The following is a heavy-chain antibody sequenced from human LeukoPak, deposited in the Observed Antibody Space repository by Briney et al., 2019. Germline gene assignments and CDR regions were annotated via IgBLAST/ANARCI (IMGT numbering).Heavy chain of an antibody. V-gene: IGHV4-61*01. J-gene: IGHJ6*03. Sequence: SSETLSLTCTVSGGSISSSSYYWSWIRQPPGKGLEWIGYIYYSGSTNYNPSLKSRVTISVDTSKNQFPLKLSSVTAADTAVYYCARTGYPYYYYYMDVWGKGTTVTVSS. CDR3: ARTGYPYYYYYMDV. CDR1: GGSISSSSYY. CDR2: IYYSGST. D-gene: IGHD5-12*01.